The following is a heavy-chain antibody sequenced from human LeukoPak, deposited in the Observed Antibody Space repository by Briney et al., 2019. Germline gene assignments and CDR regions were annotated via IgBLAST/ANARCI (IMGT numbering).Heavy chain of an antibody. CDR3: ARETSSSPTLYYGSGSYSY. V-gene: IGHV1-8*01. CDR1: GYTFTSYD. CDR2: MNPNSGNT. Sequence: ASVKVSCKASGYTFTSYDINWVRQATGQGLERMGWMNPNSGNTGYAQKFQGRVTMTRNTSISTAYMELSSLRSEDTAVYYCARETSSSPTLYYGSGSYSYWGQGTLVTVSS. D-gene: IGHD3-10*01. J-gene: IGHJ4*02.